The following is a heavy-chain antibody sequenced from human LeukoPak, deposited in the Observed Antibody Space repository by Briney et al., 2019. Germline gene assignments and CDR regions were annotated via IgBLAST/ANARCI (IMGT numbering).Heavy chain of an antibody. Sequence: GGSLRLSCVGSGFTFSSSLMTWVRQAPGKGLEWVANIKKDGNEKHYVDSVKGRFTISRDNAKKSLYLQMNSLRADDAAVYYCAKDRGTWSYTDYWGQGTLVTVSS. J-gene: IGHJ4*02. CDR3: AKDRGTWSYTDY. V-gene: IGHV3-7*01. D-gene: IGHD6-13*01. CDR1: GFTFSSSL. CDR2: IKKDGNEK.